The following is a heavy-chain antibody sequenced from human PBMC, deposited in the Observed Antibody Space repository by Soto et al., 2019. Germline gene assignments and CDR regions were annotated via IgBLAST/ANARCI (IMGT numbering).Heavy chain of an antibody. Sequence: PSETLSLTCAVSGGSISSGGYSWSWIRQPPGKGLEWIGYIYHSGSTYYNPSLKSRVTISVDTSKNQFSLKLSSVTAADTAVYYCSRARKTAVTIDYWGQGTLVTVSS. CDR2: IYHSGST. V-gene: IGHV4-30-2*01. CDR1: GGSISSGGYS. D-gene: IGHD4-17*01. J-gene: IGHJ4*02. CDR3: SRARKTAVTIDY.